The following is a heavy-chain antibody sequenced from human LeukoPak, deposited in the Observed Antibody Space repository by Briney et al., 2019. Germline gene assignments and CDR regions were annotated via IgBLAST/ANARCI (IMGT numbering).Heavy chain of an antibody. CDR2: IYYSGST. D-gene: IGHD4-17*01. V-gene: IGHV4-59*08. Sequence: SETLSLTCTVSGGSISSYYWSWIRQPPGKGLEWIGYIYYSGSTNYNPSLKSRVTISVDTSKNQFPLKLSSVTAADTAVYYCVGDQYYYGMDVWGQGTTVTVSS. J-gene: IGHJ6*02. CDR1: GGSISSYY. CDR3: VGDQYYYGMDV.